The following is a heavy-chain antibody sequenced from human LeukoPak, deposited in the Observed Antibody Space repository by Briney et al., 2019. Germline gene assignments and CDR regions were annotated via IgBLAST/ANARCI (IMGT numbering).Heavy chain of an antibody. CDR1: GFTFSSYE. J-gene: IGHJ3*02. CDR3: AKDLWWFGEYDAFDI. Sequence: GGSLRLSCAASGFTFSSYEMNWVRQAPGKGLEWVSYIDSSGSTIHYADSVKGRFTISRDNAKNSLYLQMNSLRAEDTAVYYCAKDLWWFGEYDAFDIWGQGTMVTVSS. CDR2: IDSSGSTI. D-gene: IGHD3-10*01. V-gene: IGHV3-48*03.